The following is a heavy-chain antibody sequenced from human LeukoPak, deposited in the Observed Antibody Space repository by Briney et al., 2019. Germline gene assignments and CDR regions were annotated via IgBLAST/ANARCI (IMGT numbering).Heavy chain of an antibody. Sequence: ASVKVSCKASGYRFTDYYMHWVRQAPGQGLEWMGWVNPNNGATNYAQKFQGRVTMTRGTSISTVYMDLTSLRSDDSAIYYCARDYGEAATITAFRTYYYFDHWGQGTLVTASS. CDR3: ARDYGEAATITAFRTYYYFDH. CDR1: GYRFTDYY. V-gene: IGHV1-2*02. J-gene: IGHJ4*02. D-gene: IGHD5-24*01. CDR2: VNPNNGAT.